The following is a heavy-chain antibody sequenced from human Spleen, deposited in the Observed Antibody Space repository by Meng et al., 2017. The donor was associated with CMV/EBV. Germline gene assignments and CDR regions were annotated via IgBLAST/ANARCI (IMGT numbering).Heavy chain of an antibody. D-gene: IGHD5-18*01. CDR2: IYPGDSDT. CDR3: ARHPNSGDSDGFS. V-gene: IGHV5-51*01. J-gene: IGHJ4*02. CDR1: RFSLSGYE. Sequence: GGSLRLSCAASRFSLSGYEMNWVRQAPGKGLEWMGIIYPGDSDTRYSPSFQGQVTISADKSISTAYLRWSSLKASDTAMYYCARHPNSGDSDGFSWGQGTLVTVSS.